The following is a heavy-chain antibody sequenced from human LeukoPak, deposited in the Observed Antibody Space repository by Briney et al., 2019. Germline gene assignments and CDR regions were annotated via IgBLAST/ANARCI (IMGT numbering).Heavy chain of an antibody. CDR2: IAYDGSYK. CDR3: ASENDAFDI. J-gene: IGHJ3*02. CDR1: GFTSSSYP. Sequence: GGSLRLSCAASGFTSSSYPMHWVRQAPGKGLEWVAVIAYDGSYKYYADSVKGRFTISRDNSKSTLYLLMNSLRAEDTAVYYCASENDAFDIWGPGTVVTVSS. V-gene: IGHV3-30*04.